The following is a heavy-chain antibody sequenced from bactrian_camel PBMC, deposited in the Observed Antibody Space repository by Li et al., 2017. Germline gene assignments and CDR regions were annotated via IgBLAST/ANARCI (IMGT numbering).Heavy chain of an antibody. CDR1: GWMYSNYC. CDR3: ASKVGMCGPNWSKLRFDS. CDR2: LDSDGST. J-gene: IGHJ4*01. Sequence: QVQLVESGGDSVQAGGSLRLFCSASGWMYSNYCMGWFRQIAGKEREAVAALDSDGSTAYADSMKGRFTISWDSAKKTLYLQMNGLKPEDTALYYCASKVGMCGPNWSKLRFDSRGPGTQVTVS. D-gene: IGHD1*01. V-gene: IGHV3S53*01.